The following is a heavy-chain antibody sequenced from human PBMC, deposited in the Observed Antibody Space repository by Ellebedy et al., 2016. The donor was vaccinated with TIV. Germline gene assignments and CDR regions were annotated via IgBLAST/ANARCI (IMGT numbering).Heavy chain of an antibody. CDR3: ARPSYQLLSYYFDS. J-gene: IGHJ4*02. CDR1: GFTFGRYG. Sequence: GESLKISCAASGFTFGRYGMHWVRQAPGKGLEWVAVIWFDGSKEFYADSVKGRFTISRDDSKNEVFLQMSSLRAEDTAVYYCARPSYQLLSYYFDSWGQGTLATVSS. CDR2: IWFDGSKE. D-gene: IGHD2-2*01. V-gene: IGHV3-33*01.